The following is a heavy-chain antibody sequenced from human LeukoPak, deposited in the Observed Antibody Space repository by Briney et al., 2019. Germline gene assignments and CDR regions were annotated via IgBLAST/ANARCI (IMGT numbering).Heavy chain of an antibody. J-gene: IGHJ3*02. Sequence: SETLSLTCAVSDDSFSSHYWTWIRQPPGKRLEWIGYISYIGSTNYNPSLKSRVTISIDTSRNQFSLRLSSVTAADTAVYYCARDLVTVTKGFDIWGQGTMVSVSS. CDR3: ARDLVTVTKGFDI. CDR1: DDSFSSHY. D-gene: IGHD4-17*01. CDR2: ISYIGST. V-gene: IGHV4-59*11.